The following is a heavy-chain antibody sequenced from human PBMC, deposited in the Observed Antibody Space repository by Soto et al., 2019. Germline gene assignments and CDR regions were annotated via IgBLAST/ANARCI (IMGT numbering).Heavy chain of an antibody. CDR1: GFTFRNYD. CDR2: ISAAGDP. CDR3: ARTDRVFYGLDD. V-gene: IGHV3-13*05. J-gene: IGHJ6*02. Sequence: EVQLVESGGGLVQPGGSLRLSCVASGFTFRNYDMHWVRQGTGKGLEWVSGISAAGDPDYADSVEGRFTIYRENAQNSFFLQMNTLRVGDTAVYYCARTDRVFYGLDDWGQGTTVIVSS.